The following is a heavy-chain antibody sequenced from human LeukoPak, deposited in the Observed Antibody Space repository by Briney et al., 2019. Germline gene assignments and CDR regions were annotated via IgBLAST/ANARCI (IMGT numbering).Heavy chain of an antibody. V-gene: IGHV3-21*01. D-gene: IGHD1-20*01. CDR1: GFSFSDSG. CDR3: VRELTVTTREYYFDL. J-gene: IGHJ4*02. Sequence: PGGSLRLSCAASGFSFSDSGMDWVRQAPGKGLDWVSSVSASSAFQWYADSVKGRFPISSDNAKNSLYLRMSSLRAEDTALYFCVRELTVTTREYYFDLWGQGTLVTVSS. CDR2: VSASSAFQ.